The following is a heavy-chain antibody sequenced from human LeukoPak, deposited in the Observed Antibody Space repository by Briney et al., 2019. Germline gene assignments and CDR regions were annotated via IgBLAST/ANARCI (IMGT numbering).Heavy chain of an antibody. CDR2: IIPILGIA. Sequence: SVKVSCKASGGTFSTYAISWVRQAPGQGLEWMGRIIPILGIANYARKFQGRVTITADKSTSTAYMELSSLRAEDTAVYYCAKVGSGYGTFFDYWGQGTLVTVSS. CDR1: GGTFSTYA. V-gene: IGHV1-69*04. J-gene: IGHJ4*02. CDR3: AKVGSGYGTFFDY. D-gene: IGHD5-18*01.